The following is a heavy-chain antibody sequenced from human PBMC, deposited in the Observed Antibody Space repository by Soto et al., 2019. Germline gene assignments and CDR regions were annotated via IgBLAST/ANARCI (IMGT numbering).Heavy chain of an antibody. V-gene: IGHV1-2*02. D-gene: IGHD3-22*01. CDR3: ARVSYYYDSSGYYDY. Sequence: GASVKVSCKASGYTFTGYYMHWVRQAPGQGLEWMGWINPNSGGTNYAQKFQGRVTMTRDTSISTAYMELSRLRSDDTAVYYCARVSYYYDSSGYYDYWSQGTLVTVSS. CDR2: INPNSGGT. CDR1: GYTFTGYY. J-gene: IGHJ4*02.